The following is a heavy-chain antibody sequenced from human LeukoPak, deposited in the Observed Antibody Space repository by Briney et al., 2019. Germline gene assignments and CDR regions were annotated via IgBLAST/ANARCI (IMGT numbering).Heavy chain of an antibody. J-gene: IGHJ6*03. CDR2: IYHSGST. D-gene: IGHD6-13*01. V-gene: IGHV4-38-2*02. CDR3: ARDSPDSSSWYYYYYYMDV. CDR1: GYSISSGYY. Sequence: SETLSLTCTVSGYSISSGYYWGWIRQPPGKGLEWIGSIYHSGSTYYNPSLKSRVTISVDTSKNQFSLKLSSVTAADTAVYYCARDSPDSSSWYYYYYYMDVWGKGTTVTVSS.